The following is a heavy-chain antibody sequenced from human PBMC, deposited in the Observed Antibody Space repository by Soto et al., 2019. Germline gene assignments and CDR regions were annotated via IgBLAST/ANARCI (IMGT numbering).Heavy chain of an antibody. Sequence: EVQLLESGGGLVQPGGSLRLSCAASGFTFSSYAMSWVRQAPGKGLEWVSAISGSGGSTYYADSVKGRFTISRDNSMNTLYLQMNSLRAEDTAVYYCAKGGAKAYDILTGYPHLAQTTDYWGQGTLVTVSS. D-gene: IGHD3-9*01. CDR2: ISGSGGST. CDR1: GFTFSSYA. J-gene: IGHJ4*02. CDR3: AKGGAKAYDILTGYPHLAQTTDY. V-gene: IGHV3-23*01.